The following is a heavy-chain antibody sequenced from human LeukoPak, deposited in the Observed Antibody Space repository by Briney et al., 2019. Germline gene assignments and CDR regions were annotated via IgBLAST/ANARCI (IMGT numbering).Heavy chain of an antibody. V-gene: IGHV4-34*01. CDR2: INHSGST. D-gene: IGHD2-2*02. J-gene: IGHJ6*02. CDR3: ARGGLGYCSSTSCYRRVYGMDV. Sequence: SETLSLTCAVYGGSFSGYYWSWIRQPPGKGLEWIGEINHSGSTNYNPSLKGRVTISVDTSKNQFSLKLSSVTAADTAVYYSARGGLGYCSSTSCYRRVYGMDVWGQGTTVTVSS. CDR1: GGSFSGYY.